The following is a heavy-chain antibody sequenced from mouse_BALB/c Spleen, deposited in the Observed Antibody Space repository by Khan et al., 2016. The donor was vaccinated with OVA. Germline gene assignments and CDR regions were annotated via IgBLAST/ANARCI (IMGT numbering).Heavy chain of an antibody. CDR1: GYSITSDYV. D-gene: IGHD1-1*01. V-gene: IGHV3-2*02. J-gene: IGHJ2*01. Sequence: EVQLQESGPGLVKPSQSLSLTCTVTGYSITSDYVWNWIRQFPGNKLEWMGYISYSGSTSYNPSLKSRISITRDTSKNQFFLQLHSVTTEDTAPYYCARDYGSSYYYFDYWGQGPTLTVSS. CDR3: ARDYGSSYYYFDY. CDR2: ISYSGST.